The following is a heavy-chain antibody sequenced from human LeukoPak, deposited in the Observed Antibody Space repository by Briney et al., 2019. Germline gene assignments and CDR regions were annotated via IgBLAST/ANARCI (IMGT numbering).Heavy chain of an antibody. CDR3: AKVSGRIQIWPQPFGDGMDV. J-gene: IGHJ6*02. CDR2: ISGSGGNT. D-gene: IGHD3-10*01. V-gene: IGHV3-23*01. Sequence: QPGGSLRLSCAASGFTFSSYWMSWVRQAPGKGLECVSAISGSGGNTYYADSVKGRFTISRDNSKNMLYLQMNSLRAEDTAVYYCAKVSGRIQIWPQPFGDGMDVWGQGTTVTVSS. CDR1: GFTFSSYW.